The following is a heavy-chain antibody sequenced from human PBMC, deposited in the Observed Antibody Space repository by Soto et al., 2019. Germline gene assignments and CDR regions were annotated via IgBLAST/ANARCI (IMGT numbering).Heavy chain of an antibody. D-gene: IGHD5-18*01. Sequence: GASVKVSCKASGCTFRSYAISWVRQAPGQGLEWMGGIIPIFGTVNYAQKFQGRVTITADESTSTAYMELSSLRSEDTAVYYCARSPGYSYGYFSAWGQGPLVTVSS. J-gene: IGHJ5*02. CDR2: IIPIFGTV. V-gene: IGHV1-69*13. CDR3: ARSPGYSYGYFSA. CDR1: GCTFRSYA.